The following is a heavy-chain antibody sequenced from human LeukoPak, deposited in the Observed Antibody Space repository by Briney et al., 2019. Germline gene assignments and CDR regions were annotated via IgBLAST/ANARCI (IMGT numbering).Heavy chain of an antibody. CDR2: IIPILGIA. Sequence: SVKVSFKASGGTFSIYAISWVRQTPGQGLEWMGRIIPILGIANYAQKFQGRVTITADKSTSTAYMELSSLRSEDTAVYYCARGTTVTTVFGMDVWGQGTTVTVSS. V-gene: IGHV1-69*04. D-gene: IGHD4-17*01. J-gene: IGHJ6*02. CDR3: ARGTTVTTVFGMDV. CDR1: GGTFSIYA.